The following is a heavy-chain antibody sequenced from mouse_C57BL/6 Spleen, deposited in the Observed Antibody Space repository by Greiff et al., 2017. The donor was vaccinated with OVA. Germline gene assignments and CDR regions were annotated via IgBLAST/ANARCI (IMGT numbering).Heavy chain of an antibody. CDR2: INPTNGGT. CDR3: ARSNYYGSSDYFYY. Sequence: EVQLHQSGPELVKPGASVKISCKASGYTFTDYYMNWVKQSHGTSLEWIGDINPTNGGTRYNQKFKGQATLTVDKSSSTAYMERRSLTSEDAAVYYGARSNYYGSSDYFYYWGQGTTLTVSS. D-gene: IGHD1-1*01. V-gene: IGHV1-26*01. J-gene: IGHJ2*01. CDR1: GYTFTDYY.